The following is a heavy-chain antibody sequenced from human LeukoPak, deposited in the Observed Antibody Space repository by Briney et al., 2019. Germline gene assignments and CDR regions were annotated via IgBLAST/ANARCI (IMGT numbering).Heavy chain of an antibody. CDR3: AREQLSCGGDCPDS. V-gene: IGHV3-48*03. Sequence: PGGSLRLSCEASGFTFGSYEMTWVRQAPGKGLEWLSYISTSGSIIVYADSVRGRFTVSRDNAENSLYLQMNSLRVDDTTIYYCAREQLSCGGDCPDSWGQGTLVTVSS. J-gene: IGHJ4*02. D-gene: IGHD2-21*02. CDR2: ISTSGSII. CDR1: GFTFGSYE.